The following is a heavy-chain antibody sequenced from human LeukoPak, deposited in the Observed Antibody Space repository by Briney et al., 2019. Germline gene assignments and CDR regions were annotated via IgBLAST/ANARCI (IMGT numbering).Heavy chain of an antibody. J-gene: IGHJ4*02. V-gene: IGHV4-39*07. D-gene: IGHD1-1*01. CDR3: AKAPGHTTPLPGASTRAYYLDS. Sequence: MTGGSLRLSCAASGFTFSSYSINWVRQPPGKGLEWIGSIYNTGSTYYNPSLKSRVTISVDSSKNQFSLILNSVTAADTAVYYCAKAPGHTTPLPGASTRAYYLDSWGQGTLVTVSS. CDR2: IYNTGST. CDR1: GFTFSSYS.